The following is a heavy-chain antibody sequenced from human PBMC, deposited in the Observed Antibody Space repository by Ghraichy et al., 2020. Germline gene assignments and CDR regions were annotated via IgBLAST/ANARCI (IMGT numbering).Heavy chain of an antibody. V-gene: IGHV4-61*01. CDR3: ARAHDYGDYEWAYYYYGMDV. CDR2: IYYSGST. Sequence: SETLSLTCTVSGGSVSSGSYYWSWIRQPPGKGLEWIGYIYYSGSTNYNPSLKSRVTISVDTSKNQFSLKLSSVTAADTAVYYCARAHDYGDYEWAYYYYGMDVWGQGTTVTVSS. D-gene: IGHD4-17*01. J-gene: IGHJ6*02. CDR1: GGSVSSGSYY.